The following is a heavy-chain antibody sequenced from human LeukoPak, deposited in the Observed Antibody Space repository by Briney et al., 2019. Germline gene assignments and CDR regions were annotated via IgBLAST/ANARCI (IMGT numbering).Heavy chain of an antibody. J-gene: IGHJ4*02. CDR1: GFTFSSYG. CDR3: ARGGPDYYDSSGYSDY. Sequence: QTGGSLRLSCAASGFTFSSYGMHWVRQAPGKGLEWVAVISYDGSNKYYADSVKGRFTISRDNSKNTLYLQMNSLRAEDTAVYYCARGGPDYYDSSGYSDYWGQGTLVTVSS. V-gene: IGHV3-30*03. CDR2: ISYDGSNK. D-gene: IGHD3-22*01.